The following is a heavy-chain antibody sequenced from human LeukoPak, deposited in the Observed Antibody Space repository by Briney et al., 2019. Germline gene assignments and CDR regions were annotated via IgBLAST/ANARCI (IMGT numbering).Heavy chain of an antibody. CDR3: ARGEEVVVPAAIFYFDY. V-gene: IGHV4-34*01. D-gene: IGHD2-2*01. Sequence: SETLSLTCAVYGGSFSGYYWSWIRQPLGKGLEWIGEINHSGSTNYNPSLKSRVTISVNTSKNQFSLKLSSVTAADTAVYYCARGEEVVVPAAIFYFDYWGQGTLVTVSS. CDR1: GGSFSGYY. J-gene: IGHJ4*02. CDR2: INHSGST.